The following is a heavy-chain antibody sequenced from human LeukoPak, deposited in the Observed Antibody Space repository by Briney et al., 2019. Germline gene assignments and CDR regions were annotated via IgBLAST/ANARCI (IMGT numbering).Heavy chain of an antibody. CDR2: IYNSGST. V-gene: IGHV4-59*01. CDR3: ARGYNYGAHDCFDY. D-gene: IGHD5-18*01. Sequence: SETLSLTCTVSDGSINIYYWSWIRQAPGKGLEWIGYIYNSGSTNYNPSLRRRVTISMDTSKKQFSLRLTSVTAAYTAMYYCARGYNYGAHDCFDYWGQGTLVTVSS. CDR1: DGSINIYY. J-gene: IGHJ4*02.